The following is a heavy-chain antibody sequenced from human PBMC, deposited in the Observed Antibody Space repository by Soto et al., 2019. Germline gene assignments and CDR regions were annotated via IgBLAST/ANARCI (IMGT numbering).Heavy chain of an antibody. Sequence: QVQLVQSGAEVKKPGASVKVSCKASGYTFTGYYMHWVRQAPGQGLEWMGWINPNSGGTNYAQKFQGWVTMTRDTSISTAYMELSRLRSDDTAVYYCARGYNYYDSSGYYHTDAFDIWGQGTMVTVSS. D-gene: IGHD3-22*01. CDR2: INPNSGGT. V-gene: IGHV1-2*04. J-gene: IGHJ3*02. CDR3: ARGYNYYDSSGYYHTDAFDI. CDR1: GYTFTGYY.